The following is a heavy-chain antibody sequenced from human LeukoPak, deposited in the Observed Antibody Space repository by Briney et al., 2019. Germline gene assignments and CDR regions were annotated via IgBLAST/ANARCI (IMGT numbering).Heavy chain of an antibody. D-gene: IGHD2-15*01. Sequence: GGSLRLSCAASGFTFSNYSINWVRQAPGKGLEWVSSVSSRSAHIYYADSVKGRFTISRDNAKNSVYLQMNNLRVEDTAVYFCGREGKYCSAATCPSDRWGQGTLVTVSS. CDR2: VSSRSAHI. V-gene: IGHV3-21*01. CDR3: GREGKYCSAATCPSDR. CDR1: GFTFSNYS. J-gene: IGHJ1*01.